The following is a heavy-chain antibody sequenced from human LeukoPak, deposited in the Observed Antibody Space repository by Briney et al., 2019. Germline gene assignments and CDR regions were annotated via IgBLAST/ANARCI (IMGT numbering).Heavy chain of an antibody. V-gene: IGHV3-49*04. Sequence: GGSLRLSCTASGFTFGDYAMSWVRQAPGKGLEWVGFIRSKAYGGTTEYAASVKGRFTISRDDPKTIAYLQMNSLKTEDTAVYYCTRGVATYGYWGQGTLVTVSS. J-gene: IGHJ4*02. D-gene: IGHD5-12*01. CDR3: TRGVATYGY. CDR1: GFTFGDYA. CDR2: IRSKAYGGTT.